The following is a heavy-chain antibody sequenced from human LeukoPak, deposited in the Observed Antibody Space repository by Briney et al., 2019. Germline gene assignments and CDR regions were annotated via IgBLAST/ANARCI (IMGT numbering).Heavy chain of an antibody. J-gene: IGHJ5*02. CDR3: ARAITMIRGNWFDP. CDR1: GGSISSYY. Sequence: SETLSLTCTDSGGSISSYYWSWIRQPPGKGLEWIGYIYYSGSTNYNPSLKSRVTISVDTSKNQFSLKLSSVTAADTAVYYCARAITMIRGNWFDPWGQGTLVTVSS. CDR2: IYYSGST. D-gene: IGHD3-22*01. V-gene: IGHV4-59*01.